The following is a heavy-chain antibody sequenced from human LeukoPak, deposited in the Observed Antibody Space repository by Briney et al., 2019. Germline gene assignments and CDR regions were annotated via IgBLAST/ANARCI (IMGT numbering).Heavy chain of an antibody. J-gene: IGHJ5*02. V-gene: IGHV6-1*01. CDR2: TYYRSTWYN. D-gene: IGHD2-2*01. CDR1: GDSVSSNSVT. CDR3: ARRLTQYDCFDP. Sequence: SQTLSPTRAISGDSVSSNSVTWNWIRQSPSRGLEWLGRTYYRSTWYNDYAVSVRGRITVNPDTSKNQFSLHLNSVTPEDTAVYYCARRLTQYDCFDPWGQGILVTVSS.